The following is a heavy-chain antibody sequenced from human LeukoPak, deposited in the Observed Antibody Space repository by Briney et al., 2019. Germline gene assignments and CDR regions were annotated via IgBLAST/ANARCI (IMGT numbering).Heavy chain of an antibody. CDR2: IVSNGGNT. V-gene: IGHV3-64*02. J-gene: IGHJ4*02. D-gene: IGHD3-10*01. CDR3: ARGGYYAATDV. CDR1: GLTFSSHA. Sequence: GGSLRLTCAASGLTFSSHAMHWIRQAPGKGLEYVSAIVSNGGNTYYAESVRGRFTISRDNSKNTVYLQMGSLRPEDTGVYYCARGGYYAATDVWGQGALVTVSS.